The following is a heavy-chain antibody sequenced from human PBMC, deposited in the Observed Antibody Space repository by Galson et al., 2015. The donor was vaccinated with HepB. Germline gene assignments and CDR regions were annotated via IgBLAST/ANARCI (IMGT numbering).Heavy chain of an antibody. Sequence: SLRLSCAASGFTFSSYAMSWVRQAPGKGLEWVSAISGSGGSTYYADSVKGRFTISRDNSKNTLYLQMNSLRAEDTAVYYCAKGVRWLQIPVNYFDYWGQGTLVTVSS. CDR3: AKGVRWLQIPVNYFDY. CDR2: ISGSGGST. CDR1: GFTFSSYA. J-gene: IGHJ4*02. V-gene: IGHV3-23*01. D-gene: IGHD5-24*01.